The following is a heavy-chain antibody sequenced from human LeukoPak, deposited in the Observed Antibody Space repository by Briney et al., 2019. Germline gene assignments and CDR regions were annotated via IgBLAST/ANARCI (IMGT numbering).Heavy chain of an antibody. Sequence: PSETLSLTCTVSGGSISSSSYYWGWIRQPPGKGLEWIGSIYYSGSTYYNPSLKSRVTISVDKSKNQFSLNLISVTAADTAVYYCARKDYGDHRGFDYWGQGTLVTVSS. CDR3: ARKDYGDHRGFDY. CDR2: IYYSGST. CDR1: GGSISSSSYY. D-gene: IGHD4-17*01. V-gene: IGHV4-39*07. J-gene: IGHJ4*02.